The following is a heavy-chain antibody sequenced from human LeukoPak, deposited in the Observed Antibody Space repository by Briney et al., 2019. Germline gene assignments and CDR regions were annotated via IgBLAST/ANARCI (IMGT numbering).Heavy chain of an antibody. Sequence: ASVKVSCKASGYTFTSYDINWVRQAPGQGLEWMTMINPSGGSTTYAQNFQDRVTVTRDMSTSTVYMELSSLTSEDTAVYYCARTRGYYFDYWGQGTLVTVSS. CDR3: ARTRGYYFDY. CDR2: INPSGGST. CDR1: GYTFTSYD. V-gene: IGHV1-46*01. J-gene: IGHJ4*02.